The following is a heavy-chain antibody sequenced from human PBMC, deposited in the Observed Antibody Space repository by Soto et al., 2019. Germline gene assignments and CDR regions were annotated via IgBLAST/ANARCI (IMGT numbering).Heavy chain of an antibody. CDR1: GDSISSRSHY. V-gene: IGHV4-31*11. Sequence: KPSETLSLTCAVSGDSISSRSHYWNWIRRVPGKGLEFIGYIFYTGATYYNPSLRGRISMSVDTSKSQFSLTLRSVTAADTAIYYCAREGRHSGGMRESWFDPWGQGTQVTVSS. CDR3: AREGRHSGGMRESWFDP. J-gene: IGHJ5*02. CDR2: IFYTGAT. D-gene: IGHD3-10*01.